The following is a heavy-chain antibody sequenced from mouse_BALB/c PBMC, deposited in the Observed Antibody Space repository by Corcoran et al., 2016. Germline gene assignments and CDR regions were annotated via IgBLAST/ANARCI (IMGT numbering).Heavy chain of an antibody. CDR3: ARGNYYGSSPYAMDY. V-gene: IGHV14-3*02. Sequence: EVQLQQSGAELVKPGASVKLSCTASGFNIKDTYMHWVKQRPEQGLEWIGRIDPANGNTKYDPKFQGMATITADTSSNTAYLQLSSLTSEDTAVYYCARGNYYGSSPYAMDYWGQGTSVTVSS. J-gene: IGHJ4*01. D-gene: IGHD1-1*01. CDR2: IDPANGNT. CDR1: GFNIKDTY.